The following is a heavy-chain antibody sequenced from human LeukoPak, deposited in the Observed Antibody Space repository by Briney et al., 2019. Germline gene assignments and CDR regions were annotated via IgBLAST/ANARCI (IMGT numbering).Heavy chain of an antibody. CDR1: GFTVSSNY. D-gene: IGHD3-22*01. V-gene: IGHV3-53*04. Sequence: GGSLRLSCAASGFTVSSNYMSWVRQAPGKGLEWVSVIYSGGSTYYADSVKGRFTISRHNSKNTLYLQMNSLRAEDTAVYYCARGPPVNNYYDSSGYYWGEFDYWGQGTLVTVSS. J-gene: IGHJ4*02. CDR2: IYSGGST. CDR3: ARGPPVNNYYDSSGYYWGEFDY.